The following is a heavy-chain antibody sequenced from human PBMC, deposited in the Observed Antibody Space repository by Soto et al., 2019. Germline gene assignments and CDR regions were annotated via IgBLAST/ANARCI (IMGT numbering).Heavy chain of an antibody. V-gene: IGHV3-23*01. CDR2: ISGSGGST. CDR3: AKRGARDFWSGYYQETTYSA. Sequence: EVQLLESGGGLVQPGGSLRLSCAASGFTFSSYAMSWVRQAPGRGLEWVSAISGSGGSTYYADSVKGRFTISRDNSKNTLYLQMNRLRAEDTAVYYCAKRGARDFWSGYYQETTYSAWGQGTLVTVSS. CDR1: GFTFSSYA. D-gene: IGHD3-3*01. J-gene: IGHJ4*02.